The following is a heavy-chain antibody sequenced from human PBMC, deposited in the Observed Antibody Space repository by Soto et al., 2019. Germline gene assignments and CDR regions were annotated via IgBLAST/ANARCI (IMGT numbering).Heavy chain of an antibody. D-gene: IGHD6-19*01. CDR2: ISAFNGNT. V-gene: IGHV1-18*01. Sequence: QDQLVQSGAEVKKPGASVTVSCKASGYSFTNYGITWVRQAPGQGLEWLGWISAFNGNTHYAQKVQGRVTMTTDASTNTDYMELRSLRSDDTAVYYCARDRGVAPPVAGNTHYYYYMDVWGKGTTVTVSS. CDR3: ARDRGVAPPVAGNTHYYYYMDV. CDR1: GYSFTNYG. J-gene: IGHJ6*03.